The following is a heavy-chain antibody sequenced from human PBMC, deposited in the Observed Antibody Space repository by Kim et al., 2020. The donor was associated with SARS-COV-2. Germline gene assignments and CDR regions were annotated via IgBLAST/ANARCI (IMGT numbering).Heavy chain of an antibody. CDR1: GYTLTELS. Sequence: ASVKVSCKVSGYTLTELSMHWLRQAPGKGLEWMGGFDPEDGETIYAQKFQGRVTMTEDTSTDTAYMELSSLRSEDTAVDYCATGPAVAGTLVPYYYYYGMDVWGQGTPVTVSS. J-gene: IGHJ6*02. CDR3: ATGPAVAGTLVPYYYYYGMDV. CDR2: FDPEDGET. D-gene: IGHD6-19*01. V-gene: IGHV1-24*01.